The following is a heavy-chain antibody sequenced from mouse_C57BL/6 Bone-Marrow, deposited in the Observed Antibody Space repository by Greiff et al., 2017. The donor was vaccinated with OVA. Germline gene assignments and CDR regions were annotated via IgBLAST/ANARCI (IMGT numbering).Heavy chain of an antibody. CDR1: GFTFSDYY. J-gene: IGHJ4*01. CDR3: AREGLLDAMDY. V-gene: IGHV5-16*01. D-gene: IGHD1-1*02. Sequence: EVKLMESEGGLVQPGSSMKLSCTASGFTFSDYYMAWVRQVPEKGLEWVANINYDGSSTYYLDSLKSRFIISRDNAKNILYLQMSSLKSEDTATYYCAREGLLDAMDYWGQGTSVTVSS. CDR2: INYDGSST.